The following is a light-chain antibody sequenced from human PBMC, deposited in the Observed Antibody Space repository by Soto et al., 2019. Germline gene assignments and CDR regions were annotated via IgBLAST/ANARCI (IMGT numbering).Light chain of an antibody. CDR2: GAS. CDR3: QQYRNTPRT. J-gene: IGKJ1*01. V-gene: IGKV3-20*01. Sequence: EIVLTQSPGTLSLSPGERATLSCRASQSVSSTYLAWYQQQPGPAPRLLIYGASSSATGIPDRFSGSGSGTDFTLTISRLEPEDLAVYYCQQYRNTPRTFGQGTKVEIK. CDR1: QSVSSTY.